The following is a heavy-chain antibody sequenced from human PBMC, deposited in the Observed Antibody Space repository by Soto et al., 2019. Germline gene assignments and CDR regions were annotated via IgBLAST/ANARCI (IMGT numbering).Heavy chain of an antibody. D-gene: IGHD6-19*01. CDR2: IKQDGSDN. J-gene: IGHJ4*02. CDR1: GFSFSNYY. V-gene: IGHV3-7*01. CDR3: ARVSAGWHFFDY. Sequence: GGSLRLSCAASGFSFSNYYMGWVRQAPGKGLEWVANIKQDGSDNYYVDSVKGRFTISRDNTNNSLFLQMNSLRAEDTALYYCARVSAGWHFFDYWGQGTPVTVSS.